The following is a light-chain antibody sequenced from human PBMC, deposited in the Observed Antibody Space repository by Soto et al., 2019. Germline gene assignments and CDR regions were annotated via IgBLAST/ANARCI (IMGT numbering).Light chain of an antibody. V-gene: IGLV1-40*01. Sequence: QSVLTQPPSVSGAQGQRVTIYCTGSSSNIGAGYDINWYQQLPGTAPKLLIYNNNNRPAGVPDRFSGSKSGTSASLAITGLQPEDEADYYCQSYDSSLSGYVFATGTKLTVL. CDR3: QSYDSSLSGYV. J-gene: IGLJ1*01. CDR1: SSNIGAGYD. CDR2: NNN.